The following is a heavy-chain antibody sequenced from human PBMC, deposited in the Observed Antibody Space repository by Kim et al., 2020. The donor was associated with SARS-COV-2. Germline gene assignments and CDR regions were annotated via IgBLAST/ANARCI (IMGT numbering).Heavy chain of an antibody. CDR1: GFTFSSYS. CDR2: ISSSSSYI. D-gene: IGHD3-9*01. J-gene: IGHJ6*02. V-gene: IGHV3-21*01. Sequence: GGSLRLSCAASGFTFSSYSMNWVRQAPGKGLEWVSSISSSSSYIYYADSVKGRFTISRDNAKNSLYLQMNSLRAEDTAVYYCASYYDILTGPAGGMDVWGQGATFTVSS. CDR3: ASYYDILTGPAGGMDV.